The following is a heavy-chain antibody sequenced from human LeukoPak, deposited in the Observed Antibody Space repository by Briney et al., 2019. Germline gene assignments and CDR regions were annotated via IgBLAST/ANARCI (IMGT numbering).Heavy chain of an antibody. CDR2: ISSSSSTI. J-gene: IGHJ4*02. CDR3: ARASVVPAASQPSYFGY. Sequence: PGGSLRLSCAASGFTFSSYSMNWVRQAPGKGLEWVSYISSSSSTIYYADSVKGRFTISRDNAKNSLYLQMNSLRAEDTAVYYCARASVVPAASQPSYFGYWGQGTLVTVSS. D-gene: IGHD2-2*01. CDR1: GFTFSSYS. V-gene: IGHV3-48*04.